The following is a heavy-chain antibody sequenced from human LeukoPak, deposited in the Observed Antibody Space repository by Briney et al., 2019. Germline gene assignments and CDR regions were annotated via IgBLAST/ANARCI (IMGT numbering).Heavy chain of an antibody. CDR3: ARGRLPYYYDSSGYYLRYFDL. CDR2: VYYSGST. D-gene: IGHD3-22*01. Sequence: SETLSLTCSVSGGSISSSSYYWGVIRQPPGKGLEWIGSVYYSGSTYYNPSLKSRLTISVDTSKNQFSLKLSSVTAADTAVYYCARGRLPYYYDSSGYYLRYFDLWGRGTLVTVSS. J-gene: IGHJ2*01. CDR1: GGSISSSSYY. V-gene: IGHV4-39*01.